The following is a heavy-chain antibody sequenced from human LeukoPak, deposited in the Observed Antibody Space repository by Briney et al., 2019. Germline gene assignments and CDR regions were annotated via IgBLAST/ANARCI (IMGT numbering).Heavy chain of an antibody. V-gene: IGHV3-23*01. D-gene: IGHD3-10*01. CDR2: ISGSGGST. J-gene: IGHJ3*02. CDR3: AKSPGSYYTPYDAFDI. Sequence: PGGSLRLSCAASGFTFSSYAMSWVRQAPGKGLEWVSAISGSGGSTYYADSVKGRFTISRDNSKNTLYLQMNSLRAEDTAVYYCAKSPGSYYTPYDAFDIWGQGTIVTVSS. CDR1: GFTFSSYA.